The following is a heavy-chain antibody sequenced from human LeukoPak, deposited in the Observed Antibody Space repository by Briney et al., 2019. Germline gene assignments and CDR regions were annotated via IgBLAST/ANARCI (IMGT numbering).Heavy chain of an antibody. CDR2: IYHSGST. CDR3: ARDYSSGWYYFDY. J-gene: IGHJ4*02. CDR1: GGSFSGYY. V-gene: IGHV4-34*01. D-gene: IGHD6-19*01. Sequence: PSETLSLTCAVYGGSFSGYYWSWIRQPPGKGLEWIGSIYHSGSTYYNPSLKSRVTISVDTSKNQFSLKLSPVTAADTAVYYCARDYSSGWYYFDYWGQGTLVTVSS.